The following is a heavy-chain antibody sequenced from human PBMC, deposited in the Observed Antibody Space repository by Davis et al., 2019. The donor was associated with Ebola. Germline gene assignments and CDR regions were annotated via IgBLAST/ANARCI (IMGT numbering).Heavy chain of an antibody. CDR3: AREGPSYSLFDY. D-gene: IGHD4-11*01. J-gene: IGHJ4*02. CDR1: GGSIDSGDYF. V-gene: IGHV4-30-4*01. CDR2: IYYSGST. Sequence: SETLSLTCTVSGGSIDSGDYFWGWIRQPPGKGLEWIGYIYYSGSTYYNPSLKSRVTISVDTSKNQFSLKMTSVTAADTAVYYCAREGPSYSLFDYWGQGVLVTVSS.